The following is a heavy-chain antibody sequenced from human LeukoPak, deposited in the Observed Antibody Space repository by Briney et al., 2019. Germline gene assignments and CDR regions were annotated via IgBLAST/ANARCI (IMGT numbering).Heavy chain of an antibody. CDR1: GYTFTSYY. Sequence: KPGASVKVSCKASGYTFTSYYMHWVRQAPGQGLEWMGRINPNSGGTNYAQKFQGRVTMTRDTSISTAYMELSRLRSDDTAVYYCARDLSRIAATHYPNYWGQGTLVTVSS. D-gene: IGHD2-15*01. J-gene: IGHJ4*02. CDR3: ARDLSRIAATHYPNY. CDR2: INPNSGGT. V-gene: IGHV1-2*06.